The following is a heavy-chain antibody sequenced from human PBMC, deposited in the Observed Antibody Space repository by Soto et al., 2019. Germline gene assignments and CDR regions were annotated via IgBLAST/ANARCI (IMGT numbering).Heavy chain of an antibody. CDR3: VRRSPEDAFDI. CDR1: GGSIISDGYS. V-gene: IGHV4-30-2*01. J-gene: IGHJ3*02. CDR2: IYEGGNT. Sequence: QLQLQESGSGLVKPSQTLSLTCAVSGGSIISDGYSWSWIRQPPGKGLQWIGHIYEGGNTYYTPSLESRVAMSTDKSKNQFSLRLSSVTAADTAVYYCVRRSPEDAFDIWGQGTMVTVSP.